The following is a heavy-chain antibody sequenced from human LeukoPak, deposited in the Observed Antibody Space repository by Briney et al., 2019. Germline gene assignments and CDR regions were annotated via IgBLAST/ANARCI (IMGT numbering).Heavy chain of an antibody. J-gene: IGHJ6*03. V-gene: IGHV3-7*01. CDR3: ARDVYRYALRGIIYYYYYYMDV. Sequence: GGSLRLSCAASGFTFSSYWMSWVRQAPGKGLEWVANIEQGGSEKYYVDSVKGRFTISRDNAKNSVYLQMNSLRAEDTAVYYCARDVYRYALRGIIYYYYYYMDVWGKGTTVTVSS. D-gene: IGHD2-2*01. CDR1: GFTFSSYW. CDR2: IEQGGSEK.